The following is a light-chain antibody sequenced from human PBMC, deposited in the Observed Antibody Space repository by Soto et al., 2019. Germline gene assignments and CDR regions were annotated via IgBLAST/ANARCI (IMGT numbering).Light chain of an antibody. CDR3: QQYQNSWT. CDR1: QSISWW. Sequence: DIQMTQSPSTLSASVGDTVGITCRASQSISWWLAWYQKKEGKAPKLLIYDASSLESGVPSRFSGSGSGTEFTLTISSLQPDDFATYYCQQYQNSWTFGQGTKVDI. V-gene: IGKV1-5*01. J-gene: IGKJ1*01. CDR2: DAS.